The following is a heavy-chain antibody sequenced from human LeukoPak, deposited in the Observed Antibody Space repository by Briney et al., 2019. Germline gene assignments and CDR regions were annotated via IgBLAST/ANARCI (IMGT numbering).Heavy chain of an antibody. CDR1: GFTFSTSW. J-gene: IGHJ4*02. D-gene: IGHD4-23*01. Sequence: PGGSLRLSCAASGFTFSTSWMTWVRQAPGKGLEWVAHIKDDGTEQYYVDSVKGRFTISRDNAKNSLYLQMNSLRAEDTAVYYCARDGFGNPLGYWGQGALVTVSS. CDR2: IKDDGTEQ. V-gene: IGHV3-7*05. CDR3: ARDGFGNPLGY.